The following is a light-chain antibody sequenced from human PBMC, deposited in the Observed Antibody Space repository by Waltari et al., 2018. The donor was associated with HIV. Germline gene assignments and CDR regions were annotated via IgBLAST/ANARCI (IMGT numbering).Light chain of an antibody. CDR1: TIGRKS. CDR3: QVWDGSIHPV. V-gene: IGLV3-21*02. J-gene: IGLJ1*01. Sequence: SFVLTQPPAVSAAPGQTAAVSCGGNTIGRKSVHWYHQKPGQAPVLGVHDDSDRPSGIPDRFFGTNSGNTATLTIRGVGVDDEADYYCQVWDGSIHPVFGSGTTVTVL. CDR2: DDS.